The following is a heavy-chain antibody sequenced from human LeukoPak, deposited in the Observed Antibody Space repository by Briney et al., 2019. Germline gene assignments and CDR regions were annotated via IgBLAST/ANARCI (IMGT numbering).Heavy chain of an antibody. Sequence: SETLSLTCTVSGGSISSYYWSWIRQPPGKGLEWIGYIYYSGSTNYNPSLKSRVTISVDTSKNQFSLKLSSVTAADTAVYYCGRQGSWSGSYNWFDPWGQGTLVTVSS. CDR2: IYYSGST. J-gene: IGHJ5*02. CDR1: GGSISSYY. CDR3: GRQGSWSGSYNWFDP. V-gene: IGHV4-59*08. D-gene: IGHD3-3*01.